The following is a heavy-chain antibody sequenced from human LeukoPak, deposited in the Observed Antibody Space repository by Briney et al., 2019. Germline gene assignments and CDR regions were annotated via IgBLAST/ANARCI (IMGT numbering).Heavy chain of an antibody. D-gene: IGHD3-22*01. V-gene: IGHV4-39*02. CDR1: GGAISNSELY. J-gene: IGHJ6*03. CDR2: IYYSGST. CDR3: ARDYYDSSGYYGRGGYYYMDV. Sequence: SETLSLTCTVSGGAISNSELYWGWVRQPPGMGLEWIAMIYYSGSTYSNPSLKSRVTISVDTSKNQFSLKVRSVTAADTAVYYCARDYYDSSGYYGRGGYYYMDVWGKGTTVTVSS.